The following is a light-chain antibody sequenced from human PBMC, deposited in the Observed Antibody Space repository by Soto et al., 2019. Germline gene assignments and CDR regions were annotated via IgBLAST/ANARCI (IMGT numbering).Light chain of an antibody. V-gene: IGKV1-39*01. CDR1: QTVSRY. J-gene: IGKJ1*01. CDR2: AAS. Sequence: DIQLTQSPSSLSASVGDTVTITCRASQTVSRYLNWYQQKSGTAPKLLIYAASTMHTGVPSRFSGRGSGTDFTLTINSLQREDFADYFCQQTYSNLWTSGQGTKVEIK. CDR3: QQTYSNLWT.